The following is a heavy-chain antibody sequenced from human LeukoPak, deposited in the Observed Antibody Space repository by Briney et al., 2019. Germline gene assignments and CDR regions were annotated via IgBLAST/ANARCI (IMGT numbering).Heavy chain of an antibody. CDR2: ISGSDSYT. CDR3: AKIVVVPAAIDY. CDR1: GFTVSDYS. Sequence: PGGSLRLSCAASGFTVSDYSMTWVRQAPGKGLEWVSAISGSDSYTDYADSVKGRFTISKDNSKNTLYLQMNSLRAEDTAVYYCAKIVVVPAAIDYWGQGTLVTVSS. D-gene: IGHD2-2*01. J-gene: IGHJ4*02. V-gene: IGHV3-23*01.